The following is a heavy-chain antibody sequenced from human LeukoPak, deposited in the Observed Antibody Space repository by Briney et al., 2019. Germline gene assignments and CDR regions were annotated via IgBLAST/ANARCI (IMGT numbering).Heavy chain of an antibody. CDR3: ARIGGITYFDY. CDR2: FYTSGSP. J-gene: IGHJ4*02. CDR1: GGYIGSYF. Sequence: SETLSLTCSVSGGYIGSYFWSWIRRPAGKELEYIGRFYTSGSPNYNPSLKSRVTMSVDTSKNQFSLRLSSVSPADTAVYYCARIGGITYFDYWGQGILVTVPS. V-gene: IGHV4-4*07. D-gene: IGHD3-16*01.